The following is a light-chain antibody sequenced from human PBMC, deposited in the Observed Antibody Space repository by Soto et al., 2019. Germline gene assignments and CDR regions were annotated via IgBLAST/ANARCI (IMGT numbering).Light chain of an antibody. V-gene: IGKV3-11*01. CDR2: GAS. Sequence: ESVLTQSPGTLSLSPGERATLSCRASQSVSSNLVWYQQKPGQAPRLLIYGASNRATGIPARFSGSGSGTDFTLTISSLEPEDFAVYYCQQRNNWPPVTFGGGTKVDIK. CDR1: QSVSSN. J-gene: IGKJ4*01. CDR3: QQRNNWPPVT.